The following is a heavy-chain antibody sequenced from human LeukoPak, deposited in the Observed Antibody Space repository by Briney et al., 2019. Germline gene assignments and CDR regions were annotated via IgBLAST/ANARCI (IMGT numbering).Heavy chain of an antibody. CDR1: GYTFTSYD. CDR3: ARSGYSYGPFYYYYYGMDV. V-gene: IGHV1-8*01. J-gene: IGHJ6*02. D-gene: IGHD5-18*01. CDR2: MNPNSGNT. Sequence: ASVKVCCKASGYTFTSYDINWVRQATGQGLEWMGWMNPNSGNTGYAQKFQGRVTMTRNTSISTAYMELSSLRSEDTAVYYCARSGYSYGPFYYYYYGMDVWGQGTTVTVSS.